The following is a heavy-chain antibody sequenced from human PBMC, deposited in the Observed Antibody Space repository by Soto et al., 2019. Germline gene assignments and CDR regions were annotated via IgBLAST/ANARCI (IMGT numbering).Heavy chain of an antibody. D-gene: IGHD4-17*01. CDR2: IWYDGSNK. CDR3: ARDGVDGDHDAFDL. J-gene: IGHJ3*01. Sequence: QEQLVESGGGVVQSGRSLRLSCAAAGFTFSRHGMHWVRQAPGKGLVWLSAIWYDGSNKYYADSVRGRFPISRDNYKNTLYLQLNTLRADDTAVYNCARDGVDGDHDAFDLWCQGTLAIVSS. V-gene: IGHV3-33*01. CDR1: GFTFSRHG.